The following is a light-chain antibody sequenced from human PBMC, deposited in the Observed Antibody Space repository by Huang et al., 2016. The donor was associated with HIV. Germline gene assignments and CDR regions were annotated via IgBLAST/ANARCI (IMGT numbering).Light chain of an antibody. J-gene: IGKJ1*01. Sequence: VIMTQSPLSLTVTLGQPASISCRSSESLVYSDGNTFLNWFHQRPGQSPRRLIYKVSTRDPGVPDRFSGSGSGSDFTLQISRVEAEDVGSYYCMQGTHWPPAFGQGTKVEIK. CDR1: ESLVYSDGNTF. CDR2: KVS. CDR3: MQGTHWPPA. V-gene: IGKV2-30*01.